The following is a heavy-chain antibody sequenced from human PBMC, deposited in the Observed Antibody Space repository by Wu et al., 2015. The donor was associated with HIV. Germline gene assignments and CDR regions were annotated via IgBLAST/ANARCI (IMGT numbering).Heavy chain of an antibody. V-gene: IGHV1-46*03. Sequence: QVQLVQSGAEVKKPGASVKVSCKASGYTFTSNYIHWVRQAPGQGLEWMGIINPSGGSTNYAQEFQGRVTLTRDTSTSTVYMELSSLRSEDTAVYYCAREGYFGLGSYYKGWFDPVGQGTLVTVSS. CDR3: AREGYFGLGSYYKGWFDP. CDR1: GYTFTSNY. J-gene: IGHJ5*02. D-gene: IGHD3-10*01. CDR2: INPSGGST.